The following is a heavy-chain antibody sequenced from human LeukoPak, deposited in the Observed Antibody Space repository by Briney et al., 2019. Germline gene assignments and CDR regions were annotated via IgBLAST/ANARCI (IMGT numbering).Heavy chain of an antibody. CDR3: ARFIVEAHSAYFDY. J-gene: IGHJ4*02. CDR1: GGSISSYY. CDR2: IYYSGST. V-gene: IGHV4-59*12. D-gene: IGHD1-26*01. Sequence: SETLSLTCTVSGGSISSYYWSWIRQPPGKGLEWIGYIYYSGSTDYNPSLRSRVTISVDTSKNQFSLKLSSVTAADTAVYYCARFIVEAHSAYFDYWGQGTLVTVSS.